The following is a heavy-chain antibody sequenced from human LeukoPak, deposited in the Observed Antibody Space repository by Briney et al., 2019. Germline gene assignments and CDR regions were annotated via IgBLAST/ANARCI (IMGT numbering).Heavy chain of an antibody. CDR2: IYYTGTT. CDR1: GGSMSTYH. D-gene: IGHD1-26*01. J-gene: IGHJ4*02. V-gene: IGHV4-59*01. CDR3: ARGALGSGSAKSDY. Sequence: SETLSLTCSVSGGSMSTYHWSWIRQPPGQTLEWIGYIYYTGTTQYNPSLKSRVTLSLDMSTNQFSLNLRSLTAADTAVYYCARGALGSGSAKSDYWGQGTLVIVYS.